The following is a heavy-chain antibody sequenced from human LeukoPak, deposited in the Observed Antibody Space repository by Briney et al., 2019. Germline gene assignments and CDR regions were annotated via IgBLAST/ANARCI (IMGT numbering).Heavy chain of an antibody. CDR3: ARRWDDYGNYFDN. D-gene: IGHD4-17*01. CDR1: GGSMISRNYY. Sequence: SETLSLTCTVSGGSMISRNYYWGWIRQPPGKGPEWIGSIYYSGSTDYNPSLKDRVTIYVDTSKNRFSLKLSSVTAADTAVYFCARRWDDYGNYFDNWGQGTLVTVSS. V-gene: IGHV4-39*01. J-gene: IGHJ4*02. CDR2: IYYSGST.